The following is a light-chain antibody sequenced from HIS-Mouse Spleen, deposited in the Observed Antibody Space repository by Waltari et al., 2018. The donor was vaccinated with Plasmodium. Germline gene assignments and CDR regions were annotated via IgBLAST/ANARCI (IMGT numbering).Light chain of an antibody. Sequence: EIVLTQSPATLSLSPGERATLSCRASQSVSSYLAWYQHKPGQAPRLLIYDASNRATGITARFSGSGSGTDFTLTISSLEPEDFAVYYCQQRSNWPRVLTFGGGTKVEIK. J-gene: IGKJ4*01. CDR2: DAS. CDR3: QQRSNWPRVLT. V-gene: IGKV3-11*01. CDR1: QSVSSY.